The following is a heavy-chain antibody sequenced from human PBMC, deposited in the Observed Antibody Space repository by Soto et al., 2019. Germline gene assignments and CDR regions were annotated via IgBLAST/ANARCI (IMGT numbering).Heavy chain of an antibody. CDR2: VKKDESDK. V-gene: IGHV3-7*01. CDR3: ARLYYLDASVYRPLDS. D-gene: IGHD3-3*01. CDR1: GFSFNTHC. J-gene: IGHJ4*02. Sequence: GGSLRLSCAASGFSFNTHCMGWLRQAPGKGLEWVATVKKDESDKYYVDSVKGRFTISRDNAKNSLYLEMNSLRGEDTAVYYCARLYYLDASVYRPLDSWGQGILVTVS.